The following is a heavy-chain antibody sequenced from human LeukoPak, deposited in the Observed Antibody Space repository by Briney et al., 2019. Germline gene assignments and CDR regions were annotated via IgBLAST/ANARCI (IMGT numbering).Heavy chain of an antibody. J-gene: IGHJ4*02. Sequence: GGSLRLSCAASGINFRTAGMHWVRQAPGKGLEWVTFIQKDGSDKYYAASVKGRFTISRDSSKNTVYLHMNSLRADDTALYYCAREGGRAAAGRFDYWGQGTLVTVSS. V-gene: IGHV3-30*02. CDR1: GINFRTAG. D-gene: IGHD6-13*01. CDR3: AREGGRAAAGRFDY. CDR2: IQKDGSDK.